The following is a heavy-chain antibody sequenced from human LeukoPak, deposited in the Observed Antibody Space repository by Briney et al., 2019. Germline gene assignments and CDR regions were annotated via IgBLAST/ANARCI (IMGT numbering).Heavy chain of an antibody. J-gene: IGHJ4*02. V-gene: IGHV3-48*03. Sequence: GGSLRLSCAASGFTFSSYEMNWVRQAPGKGLEWVSYISSSGSTIYYADSVKGRFTISRDNAKNSVYLQMNSLRAKDTAVYYCARLYDNSGYSIFDYWGQGTLVTVSS. D-gene: IGHD3-22*01. CDR1: GFTFSSYE. CDR3: ARLYDNSGYSIFDY. CDR2: ISSSGSTI.